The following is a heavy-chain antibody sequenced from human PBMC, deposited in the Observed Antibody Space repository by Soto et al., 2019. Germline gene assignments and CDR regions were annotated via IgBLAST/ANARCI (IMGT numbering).Heavy chain of an antibody. CDR3: ARQGYSYGFVLPFYYYGMDV. CDR1: GGSISSSSYY. Sequence: PSETLSLTCTVSGGSISSSSYYWGWIRQPPGKGLEWIGSIYHSGSTYYNPPLKSRVTISVDTSKNQFSLKLSSVTAADTAVYYCARQGYSYGFVLPFYYYGMDVWGQGTTVTVSS. CDR2: IYHSGST. D-gene: IGHD5-18*01. J-gene: IGHJ6*02. V-gene: IGHV4-39*01.